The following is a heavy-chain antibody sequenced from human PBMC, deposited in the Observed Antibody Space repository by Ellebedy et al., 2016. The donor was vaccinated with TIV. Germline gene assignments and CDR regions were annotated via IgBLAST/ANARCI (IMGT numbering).Heavy chain of an antibody. CDR1: GYTFTSYY. Sequence: AASVKVSCKASGYTFTSYYMHWVRQAPGQGLEWMGIINPSGGSTDYAQKFQGRVTMTRDTSTSTVYMDLSSLRSEDTAVYYCAREPGTPWYFDLWGRGTLVTVSS. V-gene: IGHV1-46*01. J-gene: IGHJ2*01. CDR3: AREPGTPWYFDL. CDR2: INPSGGST. D-gene: IGHD3-10*01.